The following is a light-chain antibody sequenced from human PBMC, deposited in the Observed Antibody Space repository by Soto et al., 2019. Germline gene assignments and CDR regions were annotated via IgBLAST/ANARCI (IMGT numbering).Light chain of an antibody. V-gene: IGKV1-39*01. Sequence: DIQMTQSPSSLSASVGDRVTITFRASHSIIIYLNWYQLKPGKAPNLLMYGASYLKSGVPTRFSGSGSGTDFTLTISSLQPEDFAIYYCQQTYTTPEITFGQGTRLEIK. CDR2: GAS. J-gene: IGKJ5*01. CDR1: HSIIIY. CDR3: QQTYTTPEIT.